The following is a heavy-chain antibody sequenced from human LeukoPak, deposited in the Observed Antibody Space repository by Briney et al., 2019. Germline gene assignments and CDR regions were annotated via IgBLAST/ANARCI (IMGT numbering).Heavy chain of an antibody. D-gene: IGHD3-22*01. J-gene: IGHJ4*02. CDR3: VREYPPRYYYDSSGYLDY. CDR2: IWYDGSNK. V-gene: IGHV3-33*01. CDR1: GFTFSSYG. Sequence: GGSLRLSCAASGFTFSSYGMHWVRQAPGKGLEWVAVIWYDGSNKYYADSVKGRFTISRDNSKNTLYLQMNSLRAEDTAVYYCVREYPPRYYYDSSGYLDYWGQGTLVTVSS.